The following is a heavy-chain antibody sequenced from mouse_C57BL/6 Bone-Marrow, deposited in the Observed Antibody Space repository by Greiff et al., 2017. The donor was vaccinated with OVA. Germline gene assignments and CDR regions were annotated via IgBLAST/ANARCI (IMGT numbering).Heavy chain of an antibody. J-gene: IGHJ2*01. CDR2: IYPRSGNT. CDR3: ASGALYGYDGYFDY. V-gene: IGHV1-81*01. Sequence: VQLVESGAELARPGASVKLSCKASGYTFTSYGISWVKQRTGQGLEWIGEIYPRSGNTYYNEKFKGKATLTADKSSSTAYMELRSLTSEDSAVYFCASGALYGYDGYFDYWGQGTTLTVSS. CDR1: GYTFTSYG. D-gene: IGHD2-2*01.